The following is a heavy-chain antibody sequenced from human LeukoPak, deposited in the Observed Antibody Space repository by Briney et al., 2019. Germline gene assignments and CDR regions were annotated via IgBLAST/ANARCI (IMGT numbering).Heavy chain of an antibody. J-gene: IGHJ4*02. CDR3: ASQYSSGWYRL. CDR1: GGTFSSYA. D-gene: IGHD6-19*01. CDR2: IIPIFGTA. V-gene: IGHV1-69*13. Sequence: ASVKVSCTASGGTFSSYAISWVRQAPGQGLEWMGGIIPIFGTANYAQKFQGRVTITADESTSTAYMELSSPRSEDTAVYYCASQYSSGWYRLWGQGTLVTVSS.